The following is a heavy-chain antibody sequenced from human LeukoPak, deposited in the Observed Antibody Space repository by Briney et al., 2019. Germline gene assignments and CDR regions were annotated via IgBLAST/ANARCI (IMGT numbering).Heavy chain of an antibody. J-gene: IGHJ4*02. CDR2: ISSSSSYI. CDR1: GFTFSTYS. D-gene: IGHD2-15*01. Sequence: GSLRLSCAASGFTFSTYSMKWVRQAPGRGLEWVSSISSSSSYIYYADSVKGRFTISRDNAKNSLYLQMNSLRAEDTAVYYCARDWGGYCSGGSCYPGYWGQGTLVTVSS. V-gene: IGHV3-21*01. CDR3: ARDWGGYCSGGSCYPGY.